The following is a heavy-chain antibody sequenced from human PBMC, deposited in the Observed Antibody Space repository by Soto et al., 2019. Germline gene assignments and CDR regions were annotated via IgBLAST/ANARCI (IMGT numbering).Heavy chain of an antibody. CDR1: GFIFRSYG. CDR2: VWYDGSSK. CDR3: ARVGYCTSTSSNCPFES. V-gene: IGHV3-33*01. J-gene: IGHJ4*02. Sequence: QELLVESGGGVVQPGTSLRLSCETSGFIFRSYGMHWVRQAPGKGLEWVAVVWYDGSSKEYGESVKGRFTISRDNSKNTLYLQMNNLRADDTAVYYCARVGYCTSTSSNCPFESWGQGTLVTVSS. D-gene: IGHD2-2*01.